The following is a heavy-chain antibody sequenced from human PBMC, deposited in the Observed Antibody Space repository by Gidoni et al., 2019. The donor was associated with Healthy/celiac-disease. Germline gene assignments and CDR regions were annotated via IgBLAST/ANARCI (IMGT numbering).Heavy chain of an antibody. CDR3: ARPKGYCSGGSCYVDWYFDL. CDR1: GDSFTSYW. J-gene: IGHJ2*01. Sequence: EVQLVQSGAEGKKPGESLQISCKGSGDSFTSYWIGWVRQMPGKGLEWMGIIYPGDSDTRYSPSFQGQVTISADKSISTAYLQWSSLKASDTAMYYCARPKGYCSGGSCYVDWYFDLWGRGTLVTVSS. V-gene: IGHV5-51*01. CDR2: IYPGDSDT. D-gene: IGHD2-15*01.